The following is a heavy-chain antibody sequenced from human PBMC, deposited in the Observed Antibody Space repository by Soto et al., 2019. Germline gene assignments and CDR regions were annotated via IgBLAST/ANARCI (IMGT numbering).Heavy chain of an antibody. CDR1: GFTFDDYA. J-gene: IGHJ4*02. D-gene: IGHD1-26*01. CDR2: VSWNSGDI. CDR3: AKDTPAWVVGTPPLLDN. Sequence: EVQLVESGGGLVQPGKSLRLSCEGSGFTFDDYAMHWVRQRPGKGLEWVAGVSWNSGDIAYANSVRGRFTISRDNANNSLHLQMNSLKPEDTALYYCAKDTPAWVVGTPPLLDNWGLGTLVTVSS. V-gene: IGHV3-9*01.